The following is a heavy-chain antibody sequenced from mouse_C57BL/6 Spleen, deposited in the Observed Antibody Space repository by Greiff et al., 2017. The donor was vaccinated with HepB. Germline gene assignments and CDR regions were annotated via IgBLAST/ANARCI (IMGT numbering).Heavy chain of an antibody. CDR2: ISSGGDNI. CDR3: SRDLVSADFAY. J-gene: IGHJ3*01. D-gene: IGHD2-2*01. Sequence: EVMLVESGEGLVKPGGSLKLSCAASGFTFSSYAMSWVRQTPEKRLEWVAYISSGGDNIYYADTVKGRFTISRDNARNTLYLQMSSLKSEDTAMYSFSRDLVSADFAYWGQGTLVTVSA. V-gene: IGHV5-9-1*02. CDR1: GFTFSSYA.